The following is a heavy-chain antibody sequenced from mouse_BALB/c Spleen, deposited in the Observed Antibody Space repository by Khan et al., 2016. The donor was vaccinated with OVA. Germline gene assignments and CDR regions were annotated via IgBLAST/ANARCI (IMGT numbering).Heavy chain of an antibody. J-gene: IGHJ3*01. Sequence: EVQLVESGPGLVKPSQSLSLTCTVAGYSLTSNYAWNWIRQFPGNKLEWMGYINYSGSTSYTPSLKSRITITRNTVKIQFYLQLNSVLTWDTATYFCAMGRAYLGQGALVTVSA. V-gene: IGHV3-2*02. CDR1: GYSLTSNYA. CDR3: AMGRAY. CDR2: INYSGST. D-gene: IGHD4-1*01.